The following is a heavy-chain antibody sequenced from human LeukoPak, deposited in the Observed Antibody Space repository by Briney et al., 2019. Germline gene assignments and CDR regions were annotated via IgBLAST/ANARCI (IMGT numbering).Heavy chain of an antibody. J-gene: IGHJ4*02. Sequence: GRCLRLSCTASAITFSNSWMSWVRRAPGKGLEWVANIKQDGSEIDYVDSVKGRFTISRDNAKNSLFLQMNSLRGEDTGIYYCARHLAGDSLYRHFDYWGQGTLVTVSS. V-gene: IGHV3-7*04. CDR2: IKQDGSEI. CDR3: ARHLAGDSLYRHFDY. CDR1: AITFSNSW. D-gene: IGHD5/OR15-5a*01.